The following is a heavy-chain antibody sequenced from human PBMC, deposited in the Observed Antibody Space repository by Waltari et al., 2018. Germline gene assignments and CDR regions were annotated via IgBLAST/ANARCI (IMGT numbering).Heavy chain of an antibody. CDR1: GGTFSSYP. CDR3: AIGFGGKAVAGTADY. Sequence: QVQLVQSGAEGKKPGSSVKVPCRASGGTFSSYPISWVRKAPGQGLEWMGGIIPIFGTANYAQKFQGRVTITADESTGTAYMELSSLRAEDTAVYYCAIGFGGKAVAGTADYWGQGTLVTVSS. CDR2: IIPIFGTA. V-gene: IGHV1-69*01. D-gene: IGHD6-19*01. J-gene: IGHJ4*02.